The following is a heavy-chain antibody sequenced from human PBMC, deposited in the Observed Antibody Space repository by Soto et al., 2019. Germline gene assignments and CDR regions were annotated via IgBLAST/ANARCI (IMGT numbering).Heavy chain of an antibody. Sequence: PSETLSLTCAVSGGSINSSNWWSWVRQPPGKGLEWIGEIYHSGSTNYNPSLKSRVTISVDKSKNQFSLKLNSVTAADTAVYYCARVWTTVTNWFDPWGQGALVTVSS. CDR2: IYHSGST. J-gene: IGHJ5*02. CDR3: ARVWTTVTNWFDP. V-gene: IGHV4-4*02. D-gene: IGHD4-17*01. CDR1: GGSINSSNW.